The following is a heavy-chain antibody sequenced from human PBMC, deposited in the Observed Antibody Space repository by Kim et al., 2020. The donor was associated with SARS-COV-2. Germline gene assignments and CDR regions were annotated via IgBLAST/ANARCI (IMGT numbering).Heavy chain of an antibody. CDR3: ARADDILTASYYGMDV. D-gene: IGHD3-9*01. Sequence: SVKGRFTISRENSKNTLYLQMNSRRAEDTAVYYCARADDILTASYYGMDVWGQGTTVTVSS. V-gene: IGHV3-30*07. J-gene: IGHJ6*02.